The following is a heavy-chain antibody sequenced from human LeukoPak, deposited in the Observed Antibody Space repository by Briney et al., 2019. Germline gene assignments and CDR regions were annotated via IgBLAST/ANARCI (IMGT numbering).Heavy chain of an antibody. Sequence: SETLSLTCTVSGGSISSSHYRSWIRPPPGKGLEWIGYIYYSGSTNYNPSLKSRLTISVDTSKNQFSLELTSVTAADTAVYYCAREDPLRLPGGFDYWGQGALVTVSS. D-gene: IGHD1-26*01. CDR2: IYYSGST. V-gene: IGHV4-59*11. J-gene: IGHJ4*02. CDR3: AREDPLRLPGGFDY. CDR1: GGSISSSHY.